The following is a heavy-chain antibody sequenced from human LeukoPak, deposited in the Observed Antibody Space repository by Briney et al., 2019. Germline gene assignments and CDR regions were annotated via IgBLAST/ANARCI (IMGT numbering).Heavy chain of an antibody. Sequence: AAVNVSCKASGGTFSSYAISWVRQAPGQGLEWMGGIIPIFGTANYAQKFQGRVTITADESTSTAYMELSSLRSEDTAVYYCARAHHRYCSGGSCYNWFDPWGQGTLVTVSS. V-gene: IGHV1-69*13. CDR3: ARAHHRYCSGGSCYNWFDP. J-gene: IGHJ5*02. D-gene: IGHD2-15*01. CDR2: IIPIFGTA. CDR1: GGTFSSYA.